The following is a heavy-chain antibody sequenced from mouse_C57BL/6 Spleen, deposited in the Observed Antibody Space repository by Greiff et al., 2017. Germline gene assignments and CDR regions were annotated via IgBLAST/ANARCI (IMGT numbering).Heavy chain of an antibody. D-gene: IGHD3-3*01. V-gene: IGHV1-52*01. J-gene: IGHJ2*01. CDR2: IDPSDSET. CDR3: ARGGRAFDY. CDR1: GYTFTSYW. Sequence: QVQLQQPGAELVRPGSSVKLSCKASGYTFTSYWMHWVKQRPIQGLEWIGNIDPSDSETPYNQKFKDKATLTVDKSSSTAYMQLSSLTSEDSAVYYCARGGRAFDYWGQGTTLTVSS.